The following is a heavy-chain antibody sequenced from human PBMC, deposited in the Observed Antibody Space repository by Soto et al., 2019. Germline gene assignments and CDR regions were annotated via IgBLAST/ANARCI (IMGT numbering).Heavy chain of an antibody. CDR1: GYTFTTYG. CDR3: ARVLLLPNPAPDF. J-gene: IGHJ4*02. CDR2: ISARNDDT. V-gene: IGHV1-18*04. Sequence: QVHLVQSGAEVRKPGASVKVSCKTSGYTFTTYGIIWVRQAPGQHFEWLGWISARNDDTNYAQGFQGSVNLTTNTSTSTANMQLKNLISDDTAVYLCARVLLLPNPAPDFWGQGTLVTVSS. D-gene: IGHD2-21*01.